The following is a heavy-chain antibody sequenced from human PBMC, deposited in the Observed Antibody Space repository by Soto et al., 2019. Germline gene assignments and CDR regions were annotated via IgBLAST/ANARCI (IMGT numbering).Heavy chain of an antibody. V-gene: IGHV3-33*01. Sequence: GGSLRLSCAASGFTFSSYGMHWVRQAPGKGLEWVAVIWYDGSNKYYADSVKGRFTISRDNSKNTLYRQMNSLRAEDTAVYYCARGRGPNYDFWSGYSGDYYYGMDVWGQGTTVTVSS. CDR1: GFTFSSYG. CDR2: IWYDGSNK. CDR3: ARGRGPNYDFWSGYSGDYYYGMDV. D-gene: IGHD3-3*01. J-gene: IGHJ6*02.